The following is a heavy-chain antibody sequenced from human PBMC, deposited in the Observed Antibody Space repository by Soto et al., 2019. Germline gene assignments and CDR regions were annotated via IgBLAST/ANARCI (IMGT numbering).Heavy chain of an antibody. J-gene: IGHJ6*02. D-gene: IGHD3-9*01. CDR3: ARAGRPFDWLSYYYGMDV. CDR2: INAGNGNT. Sequence: GASVKVSCKASGYTFTSYAMHWVRQAPGQRLEWMGWINAGNGNTKYSQKFQGRVTITRDTSASTAYMELSSLRSEDTAVYYCARAGRPFDWLSYYYGMDVWGQGTTVTVSS. V-gene: IGHV1-3*01. CDR1: GYTFTSYA.